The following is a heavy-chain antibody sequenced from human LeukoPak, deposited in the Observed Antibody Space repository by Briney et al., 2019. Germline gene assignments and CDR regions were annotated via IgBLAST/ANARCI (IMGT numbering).Heavy chain of an antibody. Sequence: SVKVSCKASGFTFTSSAMQWVRQARGQRLEWIGWIVVGSGNTSYAQKFQERVTITRDMSTSTAYMEVSSLRSEDTAVYDCAADSTYYDFWSGYSPKENAFDIWGQGTMVTVSS. CDR1: GFTFTSSA. J-gene: IGHJ3*02. D-gene: IGHD3-3*01. CDR2: IVVGSGNT. V-gene: IGHV1-58*02. CDR3: AADSTYYDFWSGYSPKENAFDI.